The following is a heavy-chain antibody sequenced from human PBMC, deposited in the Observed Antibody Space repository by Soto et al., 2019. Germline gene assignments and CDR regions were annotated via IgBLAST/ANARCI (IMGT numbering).Heavy chain of an antibody. Sequence: PGGSLRLSCAASGFAFSSYAMSWVRQAPGKGLEWVSSISDRGGSTYYADSVKGQFTISRDNSKNTLYLQMNSLRAEDTAVYYCAKEISYYYDRSGYSNDALDIWGQGTMVTVSS. CDR3: AKEISYYYDRSGYSNDALDI. CDR2: ISDRGGST. V-gene: IGHV3-23*01. J-gene: IGHJ3*02. CDR1: GFAFSSYA. D-gene: IGHD3-22*01.